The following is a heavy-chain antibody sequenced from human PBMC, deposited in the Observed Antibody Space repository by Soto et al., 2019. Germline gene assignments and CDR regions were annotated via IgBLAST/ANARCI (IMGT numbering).Heavy chain of an antibody. CDR1: GGSISGSNYY. CDR3: ARDLYSRSWHPFDY. V-gene: IGHV4-30-4*01. Sequence: SAETLSLTCTVSGGSISGSNYYWSWIRQPPGRGLEWIGYIYYSGTAYYNPSLKSRVTISVDTSKNQFSLKLSSVTAADTAVYYCARDLYSRSWHPFDYWGQGTLVTVSS. J-gene: IGHJ4*02. D-gene: IGHD6-13*01. CDR2: IYYSGTA.